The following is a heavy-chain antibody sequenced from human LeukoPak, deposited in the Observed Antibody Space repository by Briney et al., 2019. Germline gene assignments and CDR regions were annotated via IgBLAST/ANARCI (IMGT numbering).Heavy chain of an antibody. CDR2: ISYSGST. CDR1: GGSMSSYY. Sequence: SETLSLTCTVSGGSMSSYYWSWIRQPPGKGLEWIGYISYSGSTNYNPSPKSRVTISLDTSKNQFSLKLSSVTAADTALYYCARYYTSGWYGFDYWGQGTLVTVSS. CDR3: ARYYTSGWYGFDY. V-gene: IGHV4-59*08. D-gene: IGHD6-19*01. J-gene: IGHJ4*02.